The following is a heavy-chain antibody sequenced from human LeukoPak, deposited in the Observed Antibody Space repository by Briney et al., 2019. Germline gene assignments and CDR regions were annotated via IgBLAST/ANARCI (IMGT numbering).Heavy chain of an antibody. Sequence: SVKVSCKASGYTFTSYAISWVRQAPGQGLEWMGRIIPILGIANYAQKFQGRVTMTTDTSTSTAYMELSSLRSDDTAVYYCARPGLRSSSRHQYYYYAMAVWGQGTTVTVSS. CDR1: GYTFTSYA. CDR2: IIPILGIA. D-gene: IGHD6-13*01. J-gene: IGHJ6*02. V-gene: IGHV1-69*04. CDR3: ARPGLRSSSRHQYYYYAMAV.